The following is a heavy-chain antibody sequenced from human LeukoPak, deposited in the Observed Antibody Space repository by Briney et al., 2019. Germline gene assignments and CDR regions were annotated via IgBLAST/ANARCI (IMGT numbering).Heavy chain of an antibody. Sequence: SETLSFTCTVSGDSISDYYWSWIRQPPGKGLEWIGYIYYSGSTNYNPSLKSRVTISVDTSKNQFSRKLRSVTAAGTAVYYCSRHNYGDYFPALSLDYWGQGTLVTVSS. D-gene: IGHD4-17*01. CDR3: SRHNYGDYFPALSLDY. CDR1: GDSISDYY. J-gene: IGHJ4*02. CDR2: IYYSGST. V-gene: IGHV4-59*08.